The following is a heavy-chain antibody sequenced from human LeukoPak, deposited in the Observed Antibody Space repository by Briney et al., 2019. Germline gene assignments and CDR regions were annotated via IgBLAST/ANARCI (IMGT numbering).Heavy chain of an antibody. CDR1: GFTFSSYA. Sequence: GGSLRLSCAASGFTFSSYAMSWVRQAPGKGLEWVSAISGSGGSTYYADSVKGRFTISSDNSKNTLYLQMNSLRAEDTAVYYCAKAFAYSSSSLDDYWGQGTLVTVSS. J-gene: IGHJ4*02. D-gene: IGHD6-6*01. CDR2: ISGSGGST. CDR3: AKAFAYSSSSLDDY. V-gene: IGHV3-23*01.